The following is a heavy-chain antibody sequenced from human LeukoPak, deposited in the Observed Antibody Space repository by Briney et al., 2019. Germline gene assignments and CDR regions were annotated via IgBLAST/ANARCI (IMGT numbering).Heavy chain of an antibody. CDR2: FDPEDGET. J-gene: IGHJ4*02. D-gene: IGHD3-9*01. CDR3: EQAAAYDILTGL. V-gene: IGHV1-24*01. Sequence: GASVKVSCKVSGYTLTELSMHWVRQAPGKGLEWMGGFDPEDGETIYAQKFQGRVTMTEDTSTDTAYMELSSLRSEDTAVYFFEQAAAYDILTGLWGQGTLVTVSS. CDR1: GYTLTELS.